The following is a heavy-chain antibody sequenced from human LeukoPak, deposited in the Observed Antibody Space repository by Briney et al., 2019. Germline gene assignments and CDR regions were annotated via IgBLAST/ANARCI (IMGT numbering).Heavy chain of an antibody. Sequence: SETLSLTCTVSGGSISSYYWSWIRQPPGKGLEWIGYIFYSGSTNYNPSLKSRVTISLDTPKNQFSLKLSSVTAADTAVYYCARAPSNYYDSSGYRFDYWGQGTLVTVSS. CDR2: IFYSGST. V-gene: IGHV4-59*01. J-gene: IGHJ4*02. CDR1: GGSISSYY. D-gene: IGHD3-22*01. CDR3: ARAPSNYYDSSGYRFDY.